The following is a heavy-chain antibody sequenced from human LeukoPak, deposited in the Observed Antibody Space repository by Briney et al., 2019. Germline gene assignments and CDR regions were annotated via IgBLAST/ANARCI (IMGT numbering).Heavy chain of an antibody. CDR2: INPSGGNT. CDR3: ARGYYYDSSGNLDY. D-gene: IGHD3-22*01. J-gene: IGHJ4*02. CDR1: GYIFTSHY. V-gene: IGHV1-46*01. Sequence: GASVKVSCKAAGYIFTSHYMHWVRQAPGQGLEWMGIINPSGGNTNNAQKFQGRVTMTRDTSTSTVYMELSSLRSEDTAVYYCARGYYYDSSGNLDYWGQGALVTVSS.